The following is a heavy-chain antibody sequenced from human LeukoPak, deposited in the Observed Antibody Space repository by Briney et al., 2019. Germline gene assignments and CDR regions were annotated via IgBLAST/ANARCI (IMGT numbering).Heavy chain of an antibody. V-gene: IGHV4-61*01. Sequence: PSETLSLTCTVSGGSVSSGSYYWSWIRQPPGKGLEWIGYIYYSGSTNYNPSLKSRVTISVDTSKNQFSLKLSSVTAADTAVYYCARDWRYSSSWVWFDPWGQGTLVTVSS. J-gene: IGHJ5*02. CDR2: IYYSGST. CDR1: GGSVSSGSYY. D-gene: IGHD6-13*01. CDR3: ARDWRYSSSWVWFDP.